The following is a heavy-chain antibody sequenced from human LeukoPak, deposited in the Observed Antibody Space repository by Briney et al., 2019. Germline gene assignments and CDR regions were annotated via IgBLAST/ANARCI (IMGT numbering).Heavy chain of an antibody. V-gene: IGHV4-59*12. CDR1: GGSISSYY. J-gene: IGHJ4*02. CDR3: ATFYCTNGVCFDY. D-gene: IGHD2-8*01. Sequence: SETLSLTCTVSGGSISSYYWSWIRQPPGKGLEWIGYIYYSGSTNYNPSLKSRVTISVDTSKNQFSLKLSSVTAADTAVYYCATFYCTNGVCFDYWGQGTLVTVSS. CDR2: IYYSGST.